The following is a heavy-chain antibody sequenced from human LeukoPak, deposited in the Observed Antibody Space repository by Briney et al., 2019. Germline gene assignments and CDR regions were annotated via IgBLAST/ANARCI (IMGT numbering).Heavy chain of an antibody. D-gene: IGHD1-26*01. CDR3: VRLSVSGFDY. CDR2: IYPGDSDT. CDR1: GYTFTSYW. Sequence: GESLKISCKGSGYTFTSYWIGWVRQMPGKGLEWMGIIYPGDSDTRYSPSFQGQVTISADTSISTAYLQWGSLKASDTAMYYCVRLSVSGFDYWGQGTLVTVSS. J-gene: IGHJ4*02. V-gene: IGHV5-51*01.